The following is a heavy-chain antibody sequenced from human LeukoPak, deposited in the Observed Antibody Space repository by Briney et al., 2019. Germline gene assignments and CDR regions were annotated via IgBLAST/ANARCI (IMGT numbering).Heavy chain of an antibody. CDR2: ITDSGGNT. J-gene: IGHJ4*02. D-gene: IGHD5-18*01. CDR1: GFTFSSHA. Sequence: GGSLRLSCTASGFTFSSHAMSWVRQAPGKGLEWVSAITDSGGNTFYADSVKGRFTISRDNSKNTLYLQMNSLRAEDTAVYFCAKSRAMVSNFDYWGQGTLVTVSS. CDR3: AKSRAMVSNFDY. V-gene: IGHV3-23*01.